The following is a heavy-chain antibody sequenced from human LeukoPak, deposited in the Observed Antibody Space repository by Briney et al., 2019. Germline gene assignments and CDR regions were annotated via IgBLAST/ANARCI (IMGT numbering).Heavy chain of an antibody. Sequence: GGSLRLSCAASGFIFSDYVMIWVRQAPGKGLEWVSGITASGVRTYYADSVKGRFTMSRDNSKNTVYLQMNSLRVDDTAVYYCARRDIVVVVSASDYWGQGTLVTVSS. D-gene: IGHD2-15*01. CDR1: GFIFSDYV. J-gene: IGHJ4*02. CDR2: ITASGVRT. V-gene: IGHV3-23*01. CDR3: ARRDIVVVVSASDY.